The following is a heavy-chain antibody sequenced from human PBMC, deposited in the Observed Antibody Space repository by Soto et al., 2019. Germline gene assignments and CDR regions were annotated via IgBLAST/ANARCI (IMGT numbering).Heavy chain of an antibody. D-gene: IGHD1-1*01. CDR3: ARQDTRNKLYNLRYCDY. Sequence: PGECLKISCKGSGYSFTSYWIGWVRQMPGQGLEWMGFIYPGDSDTRYSPSFQGQVTISAAKSISTAYLQWSSLKDSDTAMYYCARQDTRNKLYNLRYCDYWGEGTLVTVFS. J-gene: IGHJ4*02. V-gene: IGHV5-51*01. CDR2: IYPGDSDT. CDR1: GYSFTSYW.